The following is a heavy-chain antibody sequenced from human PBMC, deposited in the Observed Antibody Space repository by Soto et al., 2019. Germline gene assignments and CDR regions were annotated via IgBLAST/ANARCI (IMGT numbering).Heavy chain of an antibody. D-gene: IGHD3-22*01. V-gene: IGHV1-8*01. J-gene: IGHJ3*02. CDR2: MNPNSGNT. CDR1: GYTFTSYD. CDR3: ARGQGKYYYDSSGYFDDFDI. Sequence: ASVKVSCKASGYTFTSYDINWVRQATGQGLEWMGWMNPNSGNTGYAQKFQGRVTMTRNTSISTAYMELSSLRSEDTAVYYCARGQGKYYYDSSGYFDDFDIWGQGTMVTVSS.